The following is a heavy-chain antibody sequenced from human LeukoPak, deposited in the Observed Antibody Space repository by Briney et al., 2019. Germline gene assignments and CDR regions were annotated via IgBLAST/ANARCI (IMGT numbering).Heavy chain of an antibody. D-gene: IGHD3-22*01. CDR3: ARDGYYYDSSGYFSFDY. J-gene: IGHJ4*02. Sequence: SVKVSCKASGGSFSNYVITWVRQAPGQGLEWMGRIIPVLGVSNFAQKFQGRVTITADKSTNTAHMELSRLESGDTAVYYCARDGYYYDSSGYFSFDYWGQGTLVTVSS. CDR1: GGSFSNYV. CDR2: IIPVLGVS. V-gene: IGHV1-69*04.